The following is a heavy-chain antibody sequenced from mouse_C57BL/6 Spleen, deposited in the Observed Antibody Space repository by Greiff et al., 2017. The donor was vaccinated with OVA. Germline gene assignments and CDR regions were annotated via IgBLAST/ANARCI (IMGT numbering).Heavy chain of an antibody. CDR1: GYAFSSYW. J-gene: IGHJ2*01. CDR2: IYPGDGDT. D-gene: IGHD1-1*01. Sequence: QVQLQQSGAELVKPGASVKISCKASGYAFSSYWMNWVKQRPGKGLEWIGQIYPGDGDTNYNGKFKGKATLTADKSSSTAYMQLSSLTSEDSAVYFCARGDTTVVARYYFDYWGQGTTLTVSS. CDR3: ARGDTTVVARYYFDY. V-gene: IGHV1-80*01.